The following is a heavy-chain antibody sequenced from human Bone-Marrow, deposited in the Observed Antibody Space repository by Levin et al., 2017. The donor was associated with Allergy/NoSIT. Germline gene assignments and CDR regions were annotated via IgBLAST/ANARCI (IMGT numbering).Heavy chain of an antibody. D-gene: IGHD6-13*01. V-gene: IGHV3-23*01. CDR3: AKIAAAADYYYYYGMDV. J-gene: IGHJ6*02. CDR1: GFTFSSYA. Sequence: GGSLRLSCAASGFTFSSYAMSWVRQAPGKGLEWVSAISGSGGSTYYADSVKGRFTISRDNSKNTLYLQMNSLRAEDTAVYYCAKIAAAADYYYYYGMDVWGQGTTVTVSS. CDR2: ISGSGGST.